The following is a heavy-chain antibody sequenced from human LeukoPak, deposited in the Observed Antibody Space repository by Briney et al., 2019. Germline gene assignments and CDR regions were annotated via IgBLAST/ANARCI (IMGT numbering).Heavy chain of an antibody. Sequence: ASVKVSCKASGYTFTDYYIHWVRQAPGQGLEWMGWINPNGGGSSYAQNFQGRVTMTRDTSINTACMDLNSLRSDDTAVYYCARDPPGDSGLDYWGQGTLVTVSS. CDR3: ARDPPGDSGLDY. CDR1: GYTFTDYY. D-gene: IGHD6-19*01. J-gene: IGHJ4*02. V-gene: IGHV1-2*02. CDR2: INPNGGGS.